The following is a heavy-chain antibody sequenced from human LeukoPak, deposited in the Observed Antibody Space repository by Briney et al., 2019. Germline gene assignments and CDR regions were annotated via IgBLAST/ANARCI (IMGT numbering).Heavy chain of an antibody. Sequence: GGSLRLSCAVSGFHFSTYSMNWVRRAPGKGLEWVSSIYITSSGPYTYYADSVKGRFTISRDNSKNTLSLQMDSLRAEDTAVYYCARVGVGDHFHWYFDLWGRGTLVTVSS. CDR3: ARVGVGDHFHWYFDL. D-gene: IGHD3-10*01. V-gene: IGHV3-21*04. J-gene: IGHJ2*01. CDR1: GFHFSTYS. CDR2: IYITSSGPYT.